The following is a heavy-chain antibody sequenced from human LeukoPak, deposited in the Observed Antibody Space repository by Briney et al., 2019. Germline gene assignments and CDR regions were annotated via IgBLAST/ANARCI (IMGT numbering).Heavy chain of an antibody. CDR3: ARVYYYDFWSGVDP. D-gene: IGHD3-3*01. CDR1: GFTFSSYA. J-gene: IGHJ5*02. CDR2: ISYDGSNK. Sequence: GRSPRLSCAASGFTFSSYAMHWVRQAPGKGLEWVAVISYDGSNKYYADSVKGRFTISRDNSKNTLYLQMNSLRAEDTAVYYCARVYYYDFWSGVDPWGQGTLVTVSS. V-gene: IGHV3-30-3*01.